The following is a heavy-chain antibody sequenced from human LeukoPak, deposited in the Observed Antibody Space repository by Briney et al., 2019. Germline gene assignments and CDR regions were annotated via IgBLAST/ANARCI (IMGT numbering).Heavy chain of an antibody. J-gene: IGHJ5*02. CDR1: GGSISSDLYY. D-gene: IGHD3-3*01. CDR2: FYNSGST. Sequence: PSQTLSLTCTVSGGSISSDLYYWHWIRQPAGKGLEWIGRFYNSGSTNFNPSLKSRVTISADTSKNQFSLKLRSVTAADTAVYYCARGDLKSDWFDPWGQGTLVIVST. CDR3: ARGDLKSDWFDP. V-gene: IGHV4-61*02.